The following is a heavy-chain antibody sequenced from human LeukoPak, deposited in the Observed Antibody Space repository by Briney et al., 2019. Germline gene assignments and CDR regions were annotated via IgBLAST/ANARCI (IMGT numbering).Heavy chain of an antibody. D-gene: IGHD2-15*01. CDR3: ASTLLPLLLPDY. J-gene: IGHJ4*02. Sequence: ASVKVSCKASGYTFTGYCMHWVRQAPGQGLEWMGWINPNSGGTNFAQKFQGRVTLTRDTSISTAYMELSRLRSDDTAVYYCASTLLPLLLPDYWGQGTLVTVSS. V-gene: IGHV1-2*02. CDR2: INPNSGGT. CDR1: GYTFTGYC.